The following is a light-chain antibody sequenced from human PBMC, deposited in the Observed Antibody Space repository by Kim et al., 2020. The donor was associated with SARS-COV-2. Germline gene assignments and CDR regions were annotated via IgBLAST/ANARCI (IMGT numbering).Light chain of an antibody. CDR2: RNN. J-gene: IGLJ1*01. V-gene: IGLV1-47*01. CDR3: AAWDDSLSGYV. CDR1: SSSIGSNY. Sequence: GERVTISCPGSSSSIGSNYVYWYQELPETAPKLLIYRNNQRPSGVPDRFSGSKSGTSASLAISGLRSEDEADYYCAAWDDSLSGYVFGTGTKVTVL.